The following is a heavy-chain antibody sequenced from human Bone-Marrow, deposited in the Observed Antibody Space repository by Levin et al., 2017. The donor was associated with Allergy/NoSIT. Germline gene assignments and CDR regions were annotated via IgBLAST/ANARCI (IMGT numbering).Heavy chain of an antibody. V-gene: IGHV3-30*18. D-gene: IGHD6-6*01. CDR1: GFTFTSYA. J-gene: IGHJ4*02. Sequence: GGSLRLSCEASGFTFTSYAMDWVRQAPGKGLEWVALISFDGYNKFYADSVKGRFTISRDNSKNTLYLQMNSLRTEDTAVYYCAKVRSRSSAMGPGDYWGQGSLVTVSS. CDR3: AKVRSRSSAMGPGDY. CDR2: ISFDGYNK.